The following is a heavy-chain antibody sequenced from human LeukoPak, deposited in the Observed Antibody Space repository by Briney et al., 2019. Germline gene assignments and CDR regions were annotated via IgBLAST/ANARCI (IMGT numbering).Heavy chain of an antibody. CDR3: ARNVTAGYFDY. V-gene: IGHV4-38-2*01. CDR1: GYSTSSDYY. Sequence: PSETLSLTCAVSGYSTSSDYYWGWIRQPPGKGLEWIATIYHSWGIYFNPSLKSRVTISLDTSKNQFSLKLTSVTAADTAIYYCARNVTAGYFDYWGQGILVTVSS. J-gene: IGHJ4*02. D-gene: IGHD1-1*01. CDR2: IYHSWGI.